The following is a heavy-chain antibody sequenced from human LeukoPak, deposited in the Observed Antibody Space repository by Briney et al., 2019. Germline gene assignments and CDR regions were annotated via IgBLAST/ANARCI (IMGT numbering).Heavy chain of an antibody. J-gene: IGHJ5*01. Sequence: ASVKVSCKASGYSFSSYDINWVRQATGQGPEWMGWINAGNGNTKYSQKFQGRVTITRDTSASTTYMELSSLRSEDTAVYYCTRGVSASSGWYVIDSWGQGTLVTVSS. CDR2: INAGNGNT. V-gene: IGHV1-3*01. CDR3: TRGVSASSGWYVIDS. CDR1: GYSFSSYD. D-gene: IGHD6-19*01.